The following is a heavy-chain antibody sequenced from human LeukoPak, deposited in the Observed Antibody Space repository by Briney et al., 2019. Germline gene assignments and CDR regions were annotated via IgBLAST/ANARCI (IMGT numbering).Heavy chain of an antibody. CDR3: AGGVEQLWSNY. V-gene: IGHV4-30-2*01. CDR1: GGSISSGGYS. J-gene: IGHJ4*02. Sequence: SQTLSLTCAVSGGSISSGGYSWRWIRQPPGKGLEWIGYIYHSGSTYYNPSLKSRVTISVDRSKNQFSLKLSSVTAADTAVYYCAGGVEQLWSNYWGQGTLVTVSS. CDR2: IYHSGST. D-gene: IGHD5-18*01.